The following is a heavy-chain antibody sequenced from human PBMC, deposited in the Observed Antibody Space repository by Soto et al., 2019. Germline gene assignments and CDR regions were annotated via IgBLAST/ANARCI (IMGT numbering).Heavy chain of an antibody. D-gene: IGHD3-9*01. CDR1: GGSISSYY. J-gene: IGHJ5*02. CDR2: IYYSGST. Sequence: SETLSLTCTVSGGSISSYYWSWIRQPPGKGLEWIGYIYYSGSTNYNPSLKSRVTISVDTSKNQFSLKLSSVTAADTAVYYCARDRYDILTGYYPNWFDPWGQGTLVTVSS. CDR3: ARDRYDILTGYYPNWFDP. V-gene: IGHV4-59*12.